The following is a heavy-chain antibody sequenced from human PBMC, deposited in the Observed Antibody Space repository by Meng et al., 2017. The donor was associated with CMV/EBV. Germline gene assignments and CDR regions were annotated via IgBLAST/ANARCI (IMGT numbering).Heavy chain of an antibody. Sequence: SVKVSCKASGFTFTSSAVQWVRQARGQRLEWIGWIVVGSGNTSYAQKFQERVTITRDMSTSTAYMELSSLRSEDTAVYYCAAAPYTASDAFDIWGQGTMVTVSS. D-gene: IGHD5-18*01. CDR2: IVVGSGNT. CDR1: GFTFTSSA. V-gene: IGHV1-58*01. CDR3: AAAPYTASDAFDI. J-gene: IGHJ3*02.